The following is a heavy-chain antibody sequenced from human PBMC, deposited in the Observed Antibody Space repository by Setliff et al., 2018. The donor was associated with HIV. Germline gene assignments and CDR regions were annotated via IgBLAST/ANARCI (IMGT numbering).Heavy chain of an antibody. Sequence: PGGSLRLSCESSGFTFNNYWMSWVRQAPGKRPEWVANIKGDGSETYYVDFVKGRFTISRDNAKNSLYLQMNSLRVEDTAVYYCARVASGYDYGWLDPWGQGTLVTVSS. CDR1: GFTFNNYW. CDR2: IKGDGSET. V-gene: IGHV3-7*01. CDR3: ARVASGYDYGWLDP. J-gene: IGHJ5*02. D-gene: IGHD5-12*01.